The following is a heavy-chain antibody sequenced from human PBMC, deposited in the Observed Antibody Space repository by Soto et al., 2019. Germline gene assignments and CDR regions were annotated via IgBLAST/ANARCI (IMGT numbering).Heavy chain of an antibody. V-gene: IGHV3-21*01. J-gene: IGHJ5*01. D-gene: IGHD3-10*01. CDR1: GFTFSSYT. CDR3: ARDILSGGAYPDS. CDR2: ISSGSSYI. Sequence: PGGSLRLSCAASGFTFSSYTMNWVRQSPGKGLEWISSISSGSSYIYYAGSVKGRFTISRDNAKNSLFLQMNSLRADDTAVYYCARDILSGGAYPDSWGQGTLVTVSS.